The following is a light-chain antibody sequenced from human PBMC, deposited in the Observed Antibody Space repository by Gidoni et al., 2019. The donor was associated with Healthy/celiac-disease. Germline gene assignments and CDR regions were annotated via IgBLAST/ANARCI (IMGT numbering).Light chain of an antibody. CDR2: SNN. CDR1: SSNIGSNT. J-gene: IGLJ2*01. V-gene: IGLV1-44*01. CDR3: AAWDDSRNGPVV. Sequence: QSVLTQPPSASGTPGQRVTISCSGSSSNIGSNTVNWHQHLPGTAPQHLMYSNNPRPSGVPDRCSGSKSGTSAAPAISGLQYEDEADDYCAAWDDSRNGPVVFGGGTKLTVL.